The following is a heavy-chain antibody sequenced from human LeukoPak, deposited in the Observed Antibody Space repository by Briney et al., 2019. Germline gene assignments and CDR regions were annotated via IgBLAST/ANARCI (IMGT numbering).Heavy chain of an antibody. D-gene: IGHD3-22*01. CDR3: AKEGGSGYYYVDY. CDR1: GFTFSSYG. J-gene: IGHJ4*02. CDR2: ISYDGSNK. V-gene: IGHV3-30*18. Sequence: GGSLRLSCAASGFTFSSYGMHWVRQAPGKGLEWVAVISYDGSNKYYADSVKGRFTVSRDNSKNTLYLQMNSLRAEDTAVYYCAKEGGSGYYYVDYCGQGTLVTVSS.